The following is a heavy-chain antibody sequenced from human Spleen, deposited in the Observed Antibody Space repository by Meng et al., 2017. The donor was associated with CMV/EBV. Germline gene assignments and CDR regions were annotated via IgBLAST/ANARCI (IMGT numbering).Heavy chain of an antibody. CDR2: ISYDGSNK. J-gene: IGHJ5*02. V-gene: IGHV3-30-3*01. CDR3: ARGGYYDSSGQNWFDP. CDR1: GFTFSTYA. D-gene: IGHD3-22*01. Sequence: SGFTFSTYAMHWVRQTPGKGLEWGAVISYDGSNKYYADSVKGRFTISRDNSKNTLHLQMNTLRAEDTALYYCARGGYYDSSGQNWFDPWGQGTLVTVSS.